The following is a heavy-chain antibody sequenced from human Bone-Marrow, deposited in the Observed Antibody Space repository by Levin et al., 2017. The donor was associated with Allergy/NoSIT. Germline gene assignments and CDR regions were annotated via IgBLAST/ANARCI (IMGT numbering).Heavy chain of an antibody. CDR1: GGTFDTYV. J-gene: IGHJ4*02. D-gene: IGHD3-10*01. CDR3: ARVNPNFESFGSGSYLFEN. Sequence: EASVKVSCKASGGTFDTYVFSWVRQAPGQGLEWMGGVIPISGIPNYAQKFQGRVTISADQSTSTAYMELTSLRSEDTAVYYCARVNPNFESFGSGSYLFENWGQGTLVTVSS. CDR2: VIPISGIP. V-gene: IGHV1-69*10.